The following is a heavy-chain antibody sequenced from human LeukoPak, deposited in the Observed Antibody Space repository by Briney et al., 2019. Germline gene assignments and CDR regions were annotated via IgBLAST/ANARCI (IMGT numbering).Heavy chain of an antibody. V-gene: IGHV4-31*03. D-gene: IGHD3-22*01. J-gene: IGHJ4*02. Sequence: PSESLSLTCTVSGGSVNSGGYYWSWIRQYPGSGLEWIGYIYFSGSTFYNPSFESRVFISLDTSKNQFSLRLSSVTAADTAIYYCARQPPGSGYQYRYYFDYWGQGTLVTVSS. CDR3: ARQPPGSGYQYRYYFDY. CDR2: IYFSGST. CDR1: GGSVNSGGYY.